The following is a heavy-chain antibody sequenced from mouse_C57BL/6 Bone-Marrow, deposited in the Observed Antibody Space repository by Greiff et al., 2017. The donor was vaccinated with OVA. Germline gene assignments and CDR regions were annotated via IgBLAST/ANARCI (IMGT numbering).Heavy chain of an antibody. J-gene: IGHJ4*01. CDR2: IWTGGGT. Sequence: VQLQQSGPGLVAPSQSLSITCTVSGFSLTSYAISWVRQPPGKGLEWLGVIWTGGGTNYNSALKSRLSISKDNSKSQVFLKMNSLQTDDTARYYCARDYYGSSYAMDYWGQGTSVTVSS. D-gene: IGHD1-1*01. V-gene: IGHV2-9-1*01. CDR3: ARDYYGSSYAMDY. CDR1: GFSLTSYA.